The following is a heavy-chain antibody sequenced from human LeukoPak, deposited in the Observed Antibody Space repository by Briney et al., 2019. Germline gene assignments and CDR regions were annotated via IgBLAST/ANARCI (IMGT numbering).Heavy chain of an antibody. CDR3: ARAAWNGGGGFDP. CDR2: INHSGST. D-gene: IGHD3-16*01. J-gene: IGHJ5*02. Sequence: SETLSLTCAVYGGSFSGYYWSWIRQPPGKGLEWIGEINHSGSTIYNPSLKSRVTISVDTSKNQFSLKLSSVTAADTAVYNCARAAWNGGGGFDPWGQGTLVTVSS. V-gene: IGHV4-34*01. CDR1: GGSFSGYY.